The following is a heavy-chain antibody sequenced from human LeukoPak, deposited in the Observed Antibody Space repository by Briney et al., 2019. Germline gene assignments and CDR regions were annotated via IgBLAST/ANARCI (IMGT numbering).Heavy chain of an antibody. CDR3: AKKLSGSDKGFDY. J-gene: IGHJ4*02. CDR1: GFTFSSYA. V-gene: IGHV3-23*01. Sequence: GGSLRLSCAASGFTFSSYAMSWVRQAPGKWLEWVSGISDSGGTVYYADSVKGRFTISRDNSKNSLYLQMNSLRAEDAAVYYRAKKLSGSDKGFDYWGQGTLVTVSP. CDR2: ISDSGGTV. D-gene: IGHD1-26*01.